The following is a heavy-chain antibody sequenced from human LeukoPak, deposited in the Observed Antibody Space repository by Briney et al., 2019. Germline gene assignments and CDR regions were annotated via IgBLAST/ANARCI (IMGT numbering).Heavy chain of an antibody. D-gene: IGHD3-10*01. V-gene: IGHV4-59*01. J-gene: IGHJ4*02. CDR1: GGSISSYY. CDR3: ARETYYYGSGSYPHFDY. CDR2: IYYSGST. Sequence: SETLSLTCTVSGGSISSYYWSWIRQPPGKGLEWIGYIYYSGSTNYNPSLKSRVTISVDTSKNQFSLKLSSVTAAGTAVYYCARETYYYGSGSYPHFDYWGQGTLVTASS.